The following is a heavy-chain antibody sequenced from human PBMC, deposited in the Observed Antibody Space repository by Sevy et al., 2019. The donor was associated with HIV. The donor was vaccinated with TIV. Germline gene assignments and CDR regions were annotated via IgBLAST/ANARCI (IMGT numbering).Heavy chain of an antibody. CDR2: ISYDEAHK. V-gene: IGHV3-30*18. J-gene: IGHJ4*02. D-gene: IGHD3-10*01. CDR1: GFTFRTSG. CDR3: AKDYSAGITMVRGAYRARGDYFDY. Sequence: GGFLRLSCVTSGFTFRTSGMHWVRQSPGKGLERVAVISYDEAHKNYADSVKGRFSISKHNSKNTLYLQMSSLRTEDTAVYYCAKDYSAGITMVRGAYRARGDYFDYWGQGTQVTVSS.